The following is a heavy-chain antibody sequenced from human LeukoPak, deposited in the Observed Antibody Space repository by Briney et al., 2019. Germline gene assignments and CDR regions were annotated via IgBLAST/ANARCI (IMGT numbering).Heavy chain of an antibody. CDR3: AREGTSGTHLNWFDP. CDR2: IYGSGST. J-gene: IGHJ5*02. Sequence: SETLSLTCTVSGGSISSYYWSWIRQPPGKGLEWIGHIYGSGSTDYNPSLKSRVTLSVDTSKNQFSLKLSSVTAADTAVYYCAREGTSGTHLNWFDPWGQGTLVTVSS. D-gene: IGHD1-1*01. CDR1: GGSISSYY. V-gene: IGHV4-59*01.